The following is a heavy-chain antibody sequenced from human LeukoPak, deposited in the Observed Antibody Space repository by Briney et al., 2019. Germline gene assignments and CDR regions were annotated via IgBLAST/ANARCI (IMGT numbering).Heavy chain of an antibody. CDR3: ARDGWSTTALDY. Sequence: VASVKVSCKASGGTFSSYAISWVRQAPGQGLEWMGGIIPIFGTANYAQKFQGRVTITADKSTSTAYMELSSLRSEDTAVYYCARDGWSTTALDYWGQGTLVTVSS. D-gene: IGHD2-2*01. J-gene: IGHJ4*02. V-gene: IGHV1-69*06. CDR1: GGTFSSYA. CDR2: IIPIFGTA.